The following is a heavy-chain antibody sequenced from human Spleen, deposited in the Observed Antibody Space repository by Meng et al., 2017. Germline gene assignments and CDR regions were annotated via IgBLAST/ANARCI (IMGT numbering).Heavy chain of an antibody. CDR2: INTDASST. V-gene: IGHV3-74*03. Sequence: GESLKISCAASGFTFSSYNMKWVRQAPGKGLEWVSRINTDASSTTYADSVKGRFTISRDDAKNTVYLQMNSLRAEDTAVYYCARDADWVIFDHWGQGALVTVSS. D-gene: IGHD3-9*01. J-gene: IGHJ4*02. CDR1: GFTFSSYN. CDR3: ARDADWVIFDH.